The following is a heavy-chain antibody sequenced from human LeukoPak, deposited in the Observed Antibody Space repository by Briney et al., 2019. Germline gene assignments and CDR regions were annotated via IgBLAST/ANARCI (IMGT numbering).Heavy chain of an antibody. J-gene: IGHJ4*02. CDR1: GFTFSSYA. CDR2: ISYDGSNK. V-gene: IGHV3-30*09. Sequence: SGGSLRLSCAASGFTFSSYAMSWVRQAPGKGLEWVALISYDGSNKFYADSVKGRFAISRDNSKNTVYLQMNTLRPEDTAVYYCAKGTEYSSSWYNYWGQGTLVTVSS. D-gene: IGHD6-13*01. CDR3: AKGTEYSSSWYNY.